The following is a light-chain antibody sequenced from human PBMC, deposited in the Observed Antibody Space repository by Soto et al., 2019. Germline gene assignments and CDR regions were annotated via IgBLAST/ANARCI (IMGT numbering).Light chain of an antibody. V-gene: IGKV3-11*01. J-gene: IGKJ5*01. Sequence: EIVMTQSPATLSVSPGETASLSCRASQSAGNFLAWYQQKPGQAPRLLIYYISNRATGIPARFSGSGSGTDFTLTISSLEPEDFAVYYCQQRSNWPPITFGQGTRLEIK. CDR2: YIS. CDR1: QSAGNF. CDR3: QQRSNWPPIT.